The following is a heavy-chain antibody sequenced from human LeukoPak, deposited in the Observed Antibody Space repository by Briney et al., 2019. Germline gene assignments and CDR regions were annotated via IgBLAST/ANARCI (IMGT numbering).Heavy chain of an antibody. J-gene: IGHJ4*02. Sequence: GGSLRLSCAASGFTFSSYWMSWVRQAPGKGLEWVANIKQDGSEKYYVDSVKGRFTISRDNAKNSLYLQMNSLRAEDTAVYYCARVGVGPHVLRYFDWSHGYWGQGTLVTVSS. D-gene: IGHD3-9*01. CDR2: IKQDGSEK. CDR1: GFTFSSYW. V-gene: IGHV3-7*03. CDR3: ARVGVGPHVLRYFDWSHGY.